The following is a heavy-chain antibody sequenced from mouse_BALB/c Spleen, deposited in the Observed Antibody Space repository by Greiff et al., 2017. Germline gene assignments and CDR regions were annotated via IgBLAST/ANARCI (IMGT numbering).Heavy chain of an antibody. CDR1: GYSITSDYA. V-gene: IGHV3-2*02. CDR3: ARSPYYYGSQFAY. J-gene: IGHJ3*01. D-gene: IGHD1-1*01. CDR2: ISYSGST. Sequence: VQLKESGPGLVKPSQSLSLTCTVTGYSITSDYAWNWIRQFPGNTLEWMGYISYSGSTSYNPSLKSRISITRDTSKNQFFLQLNSVTTEDTATYYCARSPYYYGSQFAYWGQGTLVTVSA.